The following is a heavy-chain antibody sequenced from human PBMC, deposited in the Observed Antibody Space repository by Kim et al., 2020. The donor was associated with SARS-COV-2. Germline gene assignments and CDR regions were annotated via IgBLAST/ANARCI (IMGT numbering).Heavy chain of an antibody. CDR1: GGSISSGGYY. V-gene: IGHV4-31*03. CDR2: IYYSGST. D-gene: IGHD3-22*01. Sequence: SETLSLTCTVSGGSISSGGYYWSWIRPHPGKGLEWIGYIYYSGSTYYNPSLKSRVTISVDTSKNQFSLKLSSVTAADTAVYYCARNIGITMIVVVTGWFDPWGQGTLVTVSS. J-gene: IGHJ5*02. CDR3: ARNIGITMIVVVTGWFDP.